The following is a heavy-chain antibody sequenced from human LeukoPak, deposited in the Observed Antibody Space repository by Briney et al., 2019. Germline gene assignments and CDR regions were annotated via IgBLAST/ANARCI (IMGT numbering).Heavy chain of an antibody. D-gene: IGHD3-22*01. CDR3: AVGIQRITMIVGDAFDI. V-gene: IGHV1-18*01. Sequence: GESLKISCKGSGYTFTSYGISWVRQAPGQGLEWMGWISAYNGNTNFAQKLQGRVTMTTDTSTSTAYMELRSLRSDDTAVYYCAVGIQRITMIVGDAFDIWGQGTMVTVSS. CDR2: ISAYNGNT. CDR1: GYTFTSYG. J-gene: IGHJ3*02.